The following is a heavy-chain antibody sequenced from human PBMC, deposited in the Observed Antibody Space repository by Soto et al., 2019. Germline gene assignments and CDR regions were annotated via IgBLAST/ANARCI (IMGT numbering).Heavy chain of an antibody. CDR1: GGTFSSYA. CDR2: IIPIFGTA. J-gene: IGHJ5*02. V-gene: IGHV1-69*13. Sequence: SVKVSCKASGGTFSSYAISWVRQAPAQGLEWMGGIIPIFGTANYAQKFQGRVTITADESTSTAYMELSSLRSEDTAVYYCARERGERIAAAGSYNWFDPWGQGTLVTVSS. CDR3: ARERGERIAAAGSYNWFDP. D-gene: IGHD6-13*01.